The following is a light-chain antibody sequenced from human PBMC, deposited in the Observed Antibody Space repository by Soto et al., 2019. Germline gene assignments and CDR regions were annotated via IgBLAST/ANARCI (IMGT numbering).Light chain of an antibody. V-gene: IGKV3-20*01. CDR2: GAS. CDR3: QQYGSSPTWT. Sequence: EIVLTQSPGTLSLSPGERATLSCRASQSVSSSYLAWYQQKPGQAPRLLIYGASSRATGIPDRFSGSGSGTDLTLLISRLEPEVFAVYYCQQYGSSPTWTFGQGTKVEIK. CDR1: QSVSSSY. J-gene: IGKJ1*01.